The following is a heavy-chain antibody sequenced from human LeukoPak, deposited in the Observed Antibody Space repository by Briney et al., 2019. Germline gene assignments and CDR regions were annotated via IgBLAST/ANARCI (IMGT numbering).Heavy chain of an antibody. V-gene: IGHV3-7*01. Sequence: PGGSLRLSCAASGFTFSSYWMSWVRQAPGKGLEWVANIKQDGSEKYYVDSVKGRFTISRDNAKNSLYLQMNSLRAEDTAVYYCARDAWDYDILTGGPDYWSQGTLVTVSS. CDR2: IKQDGSEK. D-gene: IGHD3-9*01. CDR3: ARDAWDYDILTGGPDY. CDR1: GFTFSSYW. J-gene: IGHJ4*02.